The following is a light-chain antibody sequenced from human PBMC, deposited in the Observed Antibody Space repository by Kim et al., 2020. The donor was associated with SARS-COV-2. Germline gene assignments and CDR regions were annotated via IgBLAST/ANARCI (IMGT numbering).Light chain of an antibody. J-gene: IGKJ1*01. CDR3: QQYKSYAWT. Sequence: DIQMTQSPSTLSASVGDRVTITCRASQSISTWLGWYQQKPGKAPKLLIYKASSLESGVPSRFSGSGSGTEFTLTISSLQPDDFGTYYCQQYKSYAWTFGEGTKVDIK. CDR2: KAS. CDR1: QSISTW. V-gene: IGKV1-5*03.